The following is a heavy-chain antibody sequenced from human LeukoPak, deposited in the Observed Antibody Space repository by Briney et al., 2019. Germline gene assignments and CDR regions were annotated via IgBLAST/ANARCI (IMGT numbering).Heavy chain of an antibody. Sequence: ASVKVSCKASGYTFTSYGISRVRQAPGQGLEWMGWISAYNGNTNYAQKLQGRVTMTTDTSTSTAYMELRSLRSDDTAVYYCARTDRIRRPAPSGDYGAYGGTWFDYWGQGTLVTVSS. CDR3: ARTDRIRRPAPSGDYGAYGGTWFDY. J-gene: IGHJ4*02. D-gene: IGHD4-17*01. CDR2: ISAYNGNT. CDR1: GYTFTSYG. V-gene: IGHV1-18*01.